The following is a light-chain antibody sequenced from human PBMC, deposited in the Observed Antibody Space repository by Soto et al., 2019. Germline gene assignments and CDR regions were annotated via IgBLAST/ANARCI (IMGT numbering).Light chain of an antibody. CDR1: QSVSSSY. Sequence: VLTQSPGTLSLFPGERATLSCRASQSVSSSYLAWYQQKPGQAPRLLIYGVSSRATGIPDRFSGSGSGTDFTLTISRLEPEDFAVYYCQQYEPSLPAKFGSGTRVDIK. CDR2: GVS. V-gene: IGKV3-20*01. CDR3: QQYEPSLPAK. J-gene: IGKJ3*01.